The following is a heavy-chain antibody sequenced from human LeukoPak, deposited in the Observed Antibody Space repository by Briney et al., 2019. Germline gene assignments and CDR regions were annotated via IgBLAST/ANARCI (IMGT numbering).Heavy chain of an antibody. CDR2: ISAYNGNT. V-gene: IGHV1-18*01. D-gene: IGHD2-2*01. Sequence: ASVKVSCKASGYTFTSYGISWVRQAPGQGLEWMGWISAYNGNTNYAQKLQGRVTMTTDTSTSTAYMELRSLRSDDTAVYYCARERGIVVVPAAPDYWGQGTLVTVSS. CDR3: ARERGIVVVPAAPDY. CDR1: GYTFTSYG. J-gene: IGHJ4*02.